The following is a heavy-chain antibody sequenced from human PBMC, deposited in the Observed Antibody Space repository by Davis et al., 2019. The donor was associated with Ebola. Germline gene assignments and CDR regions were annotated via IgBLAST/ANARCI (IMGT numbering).Heavy chain of an antibody. Sequence: GESLKISCAASGFTFSSYAMHWVRQAPGKGLEWVANIKQDGSEKYYVDSVKGRFTISRDNAKNSLYLQMNSLRAEDTAVYYCARDQGDGVVRGVIMTPPSYYFDYWGQGTLVTVSS. CDR2: IKQDGSEK. D-gene: IGHD3-10*01. J-gene: IGHJ4*02. V-gene: IGHV3-7*01. CDR3: ARDQGDGVVRGVIMTPPSYYFDY. CDR1: GFTFSSYA.